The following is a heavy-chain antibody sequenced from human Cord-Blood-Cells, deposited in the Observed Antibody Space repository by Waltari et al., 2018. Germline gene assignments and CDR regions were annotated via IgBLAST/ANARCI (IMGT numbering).Heavy chain of an antibody. V-gene: IGHV3-30*18. J-gene: IGHJ3*02. CDR3: AKGGVVVAATDAFDI. CDR1: GFTFSSYG. D-gene: IGHD2-15*01. Sequence: QVQLVESGGGVVQPGRSLRLSCAASGFTFSSYGMHWVRQAPGKGLEWVAVISYDGSNKYYADSGKGRFTISRDNSRNTLYLQMNSLRAEDTAVYYCAKGGVVVAATDAFDIWGQGTMVTVSS. CDR2: ISYDGSNK.